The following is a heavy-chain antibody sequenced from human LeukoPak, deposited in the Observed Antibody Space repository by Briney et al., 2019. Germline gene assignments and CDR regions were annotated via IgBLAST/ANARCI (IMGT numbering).Heavy chain of an antibody. V-gene: IGHV3-23*01. Sequence: GGSLRLSCAASGFTFSNYAVMWVRQAPGQGLEWVSSIRGNGETFYADSVKGRFTISRDNSKNTLYLEMNSLRAEDTAIYYCAKMKGHPLPKYYMDVWGQGTTVTVSS. CDR2: IRGNGET. CDR1: GFTFSNYA. CDR3: AKMKGHPLPKYYMDV. D-gene: IGHD1-26*01. J-gene: IGHJ6*01.